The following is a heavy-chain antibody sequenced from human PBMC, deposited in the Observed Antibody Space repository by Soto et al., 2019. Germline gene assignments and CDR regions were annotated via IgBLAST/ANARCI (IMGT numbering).Heavy chain of an antibody. CDR2: ISGDTGNT. V-gene: IGHV1-18*01. CDR1: GYTFTSFG. Sequence: QVQLVQSGAEVKKPGASVKVSCKASGYTFTSFGISWVRQAPGQGLEWMGWISGDTGNTNYAQNLQGRVTMTTDTSTTTAYMELRGLRSDDTAVYYCARGGYGRGGGGLEPDPWGQGTLVTVSS. D-gene: IGHD2-15*01. CDR3: ARGGYGRGGGGLEPDP. J-gene: IGHJ5*02.